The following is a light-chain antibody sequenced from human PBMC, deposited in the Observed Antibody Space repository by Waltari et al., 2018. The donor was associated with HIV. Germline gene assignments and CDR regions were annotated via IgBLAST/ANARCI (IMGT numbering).Light chain of an antibody. CDR1: RSNMRTNS. CDR3: AVWDDSLNGRV. V-gene: IGLV1-36*01. J-gene: IGLJ3*02. CDR2: YDA. Sequence: QSVLTQPPSMSESPGQWVPIPCPGTRSNMRTNSVSWYQHLPGTAPKLLIYYDALRSSGAPDRFSGLNSGTSASLAIGGLQSDDEGIYYCAVWDDSLNGRVFGGGTKLTVL.